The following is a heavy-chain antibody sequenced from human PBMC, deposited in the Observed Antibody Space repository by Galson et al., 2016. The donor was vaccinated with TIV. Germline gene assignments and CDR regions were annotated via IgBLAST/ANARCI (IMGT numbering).Heavy chain of an antibody. CDR3: ARDQDSGAYFDY. D-gene: IGHD2-15*01. Sequence: GSISSNGIFWSWIRQHPGKGLAWIGCIYHSGSTHYNPSLKSRVAMSVDTSKNQFSLTLTSVTAADTAVYYCARDQDSGAYFDYWGQGTLVTVSS. V-gene: IGHV4-31*02. CDR1: GSISSNGIF. CDR2: IYHSGST. J-gene: IGHJ4*02.